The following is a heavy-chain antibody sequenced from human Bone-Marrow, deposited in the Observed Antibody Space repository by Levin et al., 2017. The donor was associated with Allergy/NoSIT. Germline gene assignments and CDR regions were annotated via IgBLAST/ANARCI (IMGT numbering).Heavy chain of an antibody. CDR3: TRLLSTVTTTSYWYFDL. Sequence: SGGSLRLSCAASGFTFSGSAMHWVRQASGKGLEWVGRIRSKANSYATAYAASVKGRFTISRDDSKNTAYLQMNSLKTEDTAVYYCTRLLSTVTTTSYWYFDLWGRGTLVTVSS. CDR2: IRSKANSYAT. J-gene: IGHJ2*01. D-gene: IGHD4-17*01. V-gene: IGHV3-73*01. CDR1: GFTFSGSA.